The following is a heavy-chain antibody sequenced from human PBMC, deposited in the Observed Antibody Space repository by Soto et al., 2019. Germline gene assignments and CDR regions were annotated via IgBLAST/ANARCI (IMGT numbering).Heavy chain of an antibody. CDR3: ARDLSEAVVGFGELFYRWDAFDI. CDR1: GFTFSSYG. V-gene: IGHV3-33*01. CDR2: IWYDGSNK. J-gene: IGHJ3*02. Sequence: GGSLRLSFAASGFTFSSYGMHWVRQAPGKGLEWVAVIWYDGSNKYYADSVKGRFTISRDNSKNTLYLQMNSLRAEDTAVYYCARDLSEAVVGFGELFYRWDAFDIWCQWTIVTVS. D-gene: IGHD3-10*01.